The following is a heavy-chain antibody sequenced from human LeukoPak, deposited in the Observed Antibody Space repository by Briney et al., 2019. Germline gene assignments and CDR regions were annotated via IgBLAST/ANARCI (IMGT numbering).Heavy chain of an antibody. CDR3: ARESYAFDI. J-gene: IGHJ3*02. Sequence: PGGSLRLSYAASGFTFSSYAMSWVRQAPGKGLEWVSAISGSGGSTYYADSVKGRFTISSDNSKNTLYLQMNSLRADDTAVYYCARESYAFDIWGQGTMVTVSS. V-gene: IGHV3-23*01. CDR1: GFTFSSYA. CDR2: ISGSGGST.